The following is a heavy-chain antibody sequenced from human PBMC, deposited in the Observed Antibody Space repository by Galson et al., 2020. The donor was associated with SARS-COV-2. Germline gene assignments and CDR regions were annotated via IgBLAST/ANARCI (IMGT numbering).Heavy chain of an antibody. J-gene: IGHJ3*02. V-gene: IGHV4-59*01. CDR1: GGSIRSYY. CDR2: IYYTGTT. CDR3: AREEYYYETTGAPSIAFDI. Sequence: SETLSLTCTVSGGSIRSYYWSWIRQSPGKGLEWIGYIYYTGTTTYNPSLESRVTISVDTSKDQFSLKLKSVTAADTAVYYCAREEYYYETTGAPSIAFDIWGQGTMVTVSS. D-gene: IGHD3-22*01.